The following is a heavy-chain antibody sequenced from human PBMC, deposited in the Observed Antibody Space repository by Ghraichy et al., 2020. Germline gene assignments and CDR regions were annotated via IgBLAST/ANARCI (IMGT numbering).Heavy chain of an antibody. V-gene: IGHV4-4*07. Sequence: GSLSLTCTVSGGSISSYYWSWIRQPAGKGLEWIGRIYTSGSTNYNPSLKSRVTMSVDTSKNQFSLKLSSVTAADTAVYYCARDCSRGCSGAVVDDAFDIWGQGTMVTVSS. CDR1: GGSISSYY. D-gene: IGHD2-15*01. J-gene: IGHJ3*02. CDR2: IYTSGST. CDR3: ARDCSRGCSGAVVDDAFDI.